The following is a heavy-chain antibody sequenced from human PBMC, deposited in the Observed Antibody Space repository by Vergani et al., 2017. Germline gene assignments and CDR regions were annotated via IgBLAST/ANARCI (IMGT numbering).Heavy chain of an antibody. CDR1: GFTFSSYA. CDR2: IIGSGGST. Sequence: EVQLLESGGGLVQPGGSLRLSCAASGFTFSSYAMSWVRQAPGKGLEWVSAIIGSGGSTYYADSVKGRFTISRDNSKNTLYLQMNSLRAEDTAVYYCAKGRYYDSSGYYYRARWYFDYWGQGTLVTVSS. V-gene: IGHV3-23*01. D-gene: IGHD3-22*01. CDR3: AKGRYYDSSGYYYRARWYFDY. J-gene: IGHJ4*02.